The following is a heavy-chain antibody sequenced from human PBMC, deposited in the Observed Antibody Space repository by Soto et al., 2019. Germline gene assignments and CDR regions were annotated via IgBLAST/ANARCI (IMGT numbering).Heavy chain of an antibody. J-gene: IGHJ4*02. D-gene: IGHD3-10*01. V-gene: IGHV3-30*18. CDR2: ISYDGSNK. Sequence: QVQLVESGGGVVQPGRSLRLSCAASGFTFSSYGMHWVRQAPGNGLEWVAVISYDGSNKYYADSVKGRFTISRDNSKNTLYLQMNSLRAEDTAVYYCAKDRPKGGAWWYYYGSGSYYEGGFDYWGQGTLVTVSS. CDR3: AKDRPKGGAWWYYYGSGSYYEGGFDY. CDR1: GFTFSSYG.